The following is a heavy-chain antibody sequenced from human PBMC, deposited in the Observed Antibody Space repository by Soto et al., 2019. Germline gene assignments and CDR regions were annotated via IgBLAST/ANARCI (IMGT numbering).Heavy chain of an antibody. CDR2: TYYRSKWYN. J-gene: IGHJ6*02. CDR3: ARDFDILTGYYRGFYYYGLDV. D-gene: IGHD3-9*01. CDR1: GDSVASNSAA. V-gene: IGHV6-1*01. Sequence: SQTLSLTCGISGDSVASNSAAWNWIRQSPSRGLEWLGRTYYRSKWYNDYAVSVKSRITVNPDTSKNQFSLQLTSMTLEDTAVYYCARDFDILTGYYRGFYYYGLDVWGQGTTVTSP.